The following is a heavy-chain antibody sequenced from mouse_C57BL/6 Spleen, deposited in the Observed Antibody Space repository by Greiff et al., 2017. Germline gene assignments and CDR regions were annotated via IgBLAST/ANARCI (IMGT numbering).Heavy chain of an antibody. CDR1: GFTFSDYY. J-gene: IGHJ2*01. CDR3: ARRGLGQGGYYFDY. Sequence: EVMLVESGGGLVQPGGSLKLSCAASGFTFSDYYMYWVRQTPEKRLEWVAYISNGGGSTYYPDTVKGRFTISRDNAKNTLYLQMSRLKSEDTAMYYCARRGLGQGGYYFDYWGQGTTLTVSS. V-gene: IGHV5-12*01. D-gene: IGHD4-1*01. CDR2: ISNGGGST.